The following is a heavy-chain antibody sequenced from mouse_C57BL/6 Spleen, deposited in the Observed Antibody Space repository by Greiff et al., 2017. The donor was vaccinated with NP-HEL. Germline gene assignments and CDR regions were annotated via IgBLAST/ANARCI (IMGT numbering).Heavy chain of an antibody. CDR1: GYTFTSYG. D-gene: IGHD1-1*01. Sequence: QVQLQQSGAELARPGASVKLSCKASGYTFTSYGISWVKQRTGQGLEWIGEIYPRSGNTYYNEKFKGKATLTADKSSSTAYMELRSLTSEDSAVYFCARLRVYGSSLYGYFDVWGTGTTVTVSS. CDR3: ARLRVYGSSLYGYFDV. J-gene: IGHJ1*03. CDR2: IYPRSGNT. V-gene: IGHV1-81*01.